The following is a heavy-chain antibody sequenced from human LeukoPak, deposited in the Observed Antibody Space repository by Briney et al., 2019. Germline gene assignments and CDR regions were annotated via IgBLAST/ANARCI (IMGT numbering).Heavy chain of an antibody. V-gene: IGHV4-59*01. CDR3: ARETFYHDNSDYYEDVFDS. Sequence: SETLSLTCTVSGGSINNYYWSWIRQPPGKGLEWIGYASHSGSTHSSPSLKSRVSVSVDTSKNQISLKLSSVTAADTAVYYCARETFYHDNSDYYEDVFDSWGQGTMVTVSS. J-gene: IGHJ3*02. CDR2: ASHSGST. CDR1: GGSINNYY. D-gene: IGHD3-22*01.